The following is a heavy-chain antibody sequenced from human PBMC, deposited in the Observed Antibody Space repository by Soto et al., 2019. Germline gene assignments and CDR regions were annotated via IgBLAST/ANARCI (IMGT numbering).Heavy chain of an antibody. CDR1: GFTFDDYA. V-gene: IGHV3-9*01. Sequence: PGGSLRLSCAASGFTFDDYAMHWVRQAPGKGLEWVSGISWNSGSIGYADSVKGRFTISRDNAKNSLYLQMNSLRAEDTALYYCAKVSGYDSHSTTPFDYWGQGTLVTVSS. CDR3: AKVSGYDSHSTTPFDY. D-gene: IGHD5-12*01. J-gene: IGHJ4*02. CDR2: ISWNSGSI.